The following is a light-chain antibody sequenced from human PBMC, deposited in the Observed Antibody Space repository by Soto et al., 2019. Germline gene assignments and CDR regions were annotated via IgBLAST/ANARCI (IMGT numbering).Light chain of an antibody. CDR3: FSYAGTSTFV. CDR1: SSDVGGYSY. CDR2: DVT. V-gene: IGLV2-11*01. J-gene: IGLJ1*01. Sequence: QSALTQPRSVSGSPGQSVTISCTGTSSDVGGYSYVSWYQQHPGKAPKLMIYDVTTRPSGIPDRFSGSKSGNTASLTISGLRLRAEADYYCFSYAGTSTFVFGTGTKVTVL.